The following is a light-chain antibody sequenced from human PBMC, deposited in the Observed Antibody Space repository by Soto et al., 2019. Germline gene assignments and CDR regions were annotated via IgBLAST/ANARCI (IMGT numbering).Light chain of an antibody. CDR3: QQDFNWPPLT. CDR2: GAS. J-gene: IGKJ4*01. Sequence: EIVMTQPPATLSVSPGERASLSSMAGPSVSSTLPWYQHIPGQAPRLLNYGASTRATGIPARFSGSGSGTEFTLTISSLQSEDFAVYYCQQDFNWPPLTFGGGTKVDIK. CDR1: PSVSST. V-gene: IGKV3-15*01.